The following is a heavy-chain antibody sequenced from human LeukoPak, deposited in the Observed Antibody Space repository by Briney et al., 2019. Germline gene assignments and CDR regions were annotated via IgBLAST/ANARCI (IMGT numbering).Heavy chain of an antibody. CDR2: IYYSGST. Sequence: PSETLSLTCTVSGGSISSYYWSWIRQPPGKGLEWIGYIYYSGSTNYNPSLKSRVTISVDTSKNQFSLKLSPVTAADTAVYYCARHRRYDSSGYYGYYFDYWGQGTLVTVSS. CDR1: GGSISSYY. J-gene: IGHJ4*02. V-gene: IGHV4-59*08. D-gene: IGHD3-22*01. CDR3: ARHRRYDSSGYYGYYFDY.